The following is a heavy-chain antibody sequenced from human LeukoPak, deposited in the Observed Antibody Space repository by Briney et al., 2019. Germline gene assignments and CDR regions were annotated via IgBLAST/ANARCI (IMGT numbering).Heavy chain of an antibody. D-gene: IGHD6-19*01. V-gene: IGHV4-39*01. CDR3: ARLRSSSGWLGPYYFDY. CDR1: GGSISSSGYY. Sequence: SETLSLTCTVSGGSISSSGYYWGWIRQPPGKGLEWIGSMYYSGSTNYNPSVKSRVTISADTSRNQFSLNLSSVTAADTAVYYCARLRSSSGWLGPYYFDYWGQGTLVTVSS. CDR2: MYYSGST. J-gene: IGHJ4*02.